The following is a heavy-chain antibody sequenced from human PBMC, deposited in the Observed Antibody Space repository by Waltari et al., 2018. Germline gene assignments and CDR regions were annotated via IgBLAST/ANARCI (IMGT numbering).Heavy chain of an antibody. Sequence: EMQLVESGGGLVQPGGSLRLSCAPSGFTLGSYWMSWVRQAPGKGREWVANIKQDESEEYYVDSVKGRFTISKDNAKNSLSLQMNSLRAEDTAVYYCATGSTARGYYGMDVWGQGTTVTVSS. D-gene: IGHD3-10*01. CDR1: GFTLGSYW. CDR3: ATGSTARGYYGMDV. V-gene: IGHV3-7*01. CDR2: IKQDESEE. J-gene: IGHJ6*02.